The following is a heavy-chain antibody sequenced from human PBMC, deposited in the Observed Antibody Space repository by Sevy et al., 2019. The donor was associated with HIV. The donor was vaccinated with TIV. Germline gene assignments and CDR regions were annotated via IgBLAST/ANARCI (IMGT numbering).Heavy chain of an antibody. D-gene: IGHD2-2*01. CDR1: GFSFRSHG. J-gene: IGHJ6*02. CDR3: ADSRGCYVVSSLLNYCCARDD. CDR2: ISSDGSSQ. Sequence: GGSLRLSCAAAGFSFRSHGMHWVRQAPGKGLEWVAGISSDGSSQYYGDSVKGRFTISRDNSKDTVYLQMNSLRPKVTGVDDDADSRGCYVVSSLLNYCCARDDWGQGTPVTVSS. V-gene: IGHV3-30*03.